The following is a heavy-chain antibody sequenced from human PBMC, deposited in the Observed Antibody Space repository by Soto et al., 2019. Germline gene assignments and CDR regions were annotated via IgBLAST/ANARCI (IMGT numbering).Heavy chain of an antibody. CDR2: ISGGGGNT. CDR3: AKDYYGSGSPFDY. D-gene: IGHD3-10*01. CDR1: GFTFSNYA. Sequence: PGGSLSLSCAASGFTFSNYAMSWVRQASGKGLEWVSAISGGGGNTYYADSVKGRFTISRDNSKNTLYLQMNSLRADDTAVYYCAKDYYGSGSPFDYWGQGTLVTVSS. V-gene: IGHV3-23*01. J-gene: IGHJ4*02.